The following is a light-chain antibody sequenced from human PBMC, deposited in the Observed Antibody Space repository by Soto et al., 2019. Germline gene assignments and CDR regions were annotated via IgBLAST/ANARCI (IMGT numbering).Light chain of an antibody. CDR2: GAS. CDR1: QSVSSI. J-gene: IGKJ1*01. V-gene: IGKV3-15*01. Sequence: EIVMTQSPATLSVSPGERATLSCRASQSVSSILAWYQQKPGQAPRLLIYGASTRATGVPVRFSGSGPGTEFTLTISSLQSEDFAVYYCQHYNNWPPWTFGQGTKVEIK. CDR3: QHYNNWPPWT.